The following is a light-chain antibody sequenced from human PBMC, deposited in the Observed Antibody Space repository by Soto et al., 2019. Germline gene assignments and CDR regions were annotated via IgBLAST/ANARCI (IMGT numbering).Light chain of an antibody. CDR1: SSDVGGYNY. CDR2: NVS. CDR3: RSFTSTNTVL. Sequence: QPVLTQPASVSGSPGQSITISCTGTSSDVGGYNYVSWYQQHPGKAPKLMIYNVSNRPSGVSNRFSGSKSGNTASLTISGLQAEDEGHYYCRSFTSTNTVLFGGGTQLTVL. J-gene: IGLJ2*01. V-gene: IGLV2-14*01.